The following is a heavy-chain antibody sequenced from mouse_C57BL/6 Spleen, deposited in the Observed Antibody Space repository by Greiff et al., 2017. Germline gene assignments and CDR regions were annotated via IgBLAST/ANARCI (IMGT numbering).Heavy chain of an antibody. CDR3: ERDRYYGSSYNWYFDV. V-gene: IGHV3-6*01. CDR1: GYSITSGYY. Sequence: EVKLQESGPGLVKPSQSLSLTCSVTGYSITSGYYWNWIRQFPGNKLELMGYISNDGSNNYNPHLKNRITITGDPSHNQFFLKLKSVTTEDTATYDGERDRYYGSSYNWYFDVWGTGTTVTVSS. J-gene: IGHJ1*03. CDR2: ISNDGSN. D-gene: IGHD1-1*01.